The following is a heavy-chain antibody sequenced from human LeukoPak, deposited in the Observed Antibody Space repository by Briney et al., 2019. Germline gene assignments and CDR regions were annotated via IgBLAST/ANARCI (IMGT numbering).Heavy chain of an antibody. CDR3: AKDDSSGWYYSYYYYYGMDV. CDR1: GFTFSSYG. J-gene: IGHJ6*02. CDR2: ISYDGSNK. V-gene: IGHV3-30*18. D-gene: IGHD6-19*01. Sequence: PGRSLRLSCAASGFTFSSYGMHWVRQAPGKGLEWVAVISYDGSNKYYADSVKGRFTISRDNSKNTLYLQMNSLRAEDTAVYYCAKDDSSGWYYSYYYYYGMDVWGQGTTVTVSS.